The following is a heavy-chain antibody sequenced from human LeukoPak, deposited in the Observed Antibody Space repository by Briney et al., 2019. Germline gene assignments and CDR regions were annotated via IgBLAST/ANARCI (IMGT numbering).Heavy chain of an antibody. CDR3: ARHDILTGFYY. Sequence: ASVKVSCKASGYTFTSYYMHWVRQAPGQGLEWMGIINPSGGSTSYAQEFQGRVTMTRDTSTSTVYMELGSLRSEDTAVYYCARHDILTGFYYWGQGTLVTVSS. D-gene: IGHD3-9*01. V-gene: IGHV1-46*01. CDR1: GYTFTSYY. CDR2: INPSGGST. J-gene: IGHJ4*02.